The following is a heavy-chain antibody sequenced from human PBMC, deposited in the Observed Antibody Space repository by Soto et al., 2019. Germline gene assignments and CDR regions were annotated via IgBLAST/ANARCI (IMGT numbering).Heavy chain of an antibody. CDR2: ISSSSSYI. CDR1: GFTFSSYS. Sequence: GGSLRLSCAASGFTFSSYSMNWVRQAPGKGLEWVSSISSSSSYIYYADSVKGRFTISRDNAKNSLYLQMNSLRAEDTAVYYCASSAELYCSSTSCYGWFDPWGQGTLVTVSS. J-gene: IGHJ5*02. V-gene: IGHV3-21*01. D-gene: IGHD2-2*01. CDR3: ASSAELYCSSTSCYGWFDP.